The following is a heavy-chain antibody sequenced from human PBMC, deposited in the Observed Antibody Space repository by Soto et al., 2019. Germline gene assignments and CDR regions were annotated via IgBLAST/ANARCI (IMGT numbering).Heavy chain of an antibody. CDR1: GFTFSSYW. Sequence: GWSLRLSCAASGFTFSSYWMHWVRQAPGKGLVWGSRINSDGSSTSYADSVKGRFTISRDNAKNTLYLQMNSLRAEDTAVYYCARAVGEMATTWGEGTLVTVS. V-gene: IGHV3-74*01. CDR2: INSDGSST. J-gene: IGHJ4*02. CDR3: ARAVGEMATT. D-gene: IGHD1-1*01.